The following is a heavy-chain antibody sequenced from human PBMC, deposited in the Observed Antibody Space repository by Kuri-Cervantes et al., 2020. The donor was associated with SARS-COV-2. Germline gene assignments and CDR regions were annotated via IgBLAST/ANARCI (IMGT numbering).Heavy chain of an antibody. CDR2: INHSGGT. CDR1: GGSISSDNYY. D-gene: IGHD2-2*01. J-gene: IGHJ6*02. V-gene: IGHV4-39*07. CDR3: ARGHIGVVPSPILGLGPHYYYYHMDI. Sequence: ESLKISCTVSGGSISSDNYYWSWIRQPPGKGLEWIGEINHSGGTKYKPSLKGRVSISVDASKNRISLKLTSVTAADAAVYYCARGHIGVVPSPILGLGPHYYYYHMDIWGQGTTVTVSS.